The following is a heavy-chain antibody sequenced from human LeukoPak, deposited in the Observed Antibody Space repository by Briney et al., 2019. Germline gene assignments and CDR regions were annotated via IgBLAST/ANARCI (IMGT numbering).Heavy chain of an antibody. V-gene: IGHV3-21*01. CDR1: GFTFSSYS. CDR3: ARITWFGELSPNRGSYFDY. J-gene: IGHJ4*02. CDR2: ISSSSSYI. D-gene: IGHD3-10*01. Sequence: GGSLRLSCAASGFTFSSYSMNWVRQAPGKGLEWVSSISSSSSYIYYADSVKGRFTISRDNAKNSLYLQMNSLRAEATAVYYCARITWFGELSPNRGSYFDYWGQGTLVTVSS.